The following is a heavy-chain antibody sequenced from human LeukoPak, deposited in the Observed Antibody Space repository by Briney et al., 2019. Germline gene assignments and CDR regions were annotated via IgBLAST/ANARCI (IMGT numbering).Heavy chain of an antibody. Sequence: SETLSLTCAVYGGSFSGYYWSWIRQPPGKGLEWIGSIYYSGSTYYNPSLKSRVTISVDTSKNQFSLKLSSVTAADTAVYYCASLTGYSSGWYRYDAFDIWGQGTMVTVSS. D-gene: IGHD6-19*01. CDR3: ASLTGYSSGWYRYDAFDI. CDR2: IYYSGST. CDR1: GGSFSGYY. J-gene: IGHJ3*02. V-gene: IGHV4-34*01.